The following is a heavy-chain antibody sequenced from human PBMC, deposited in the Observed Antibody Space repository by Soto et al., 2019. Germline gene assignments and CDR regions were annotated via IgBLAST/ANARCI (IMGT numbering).Heavy chain of an antibody. D-gene: IGHD2-21*02. J-gene: IGHJ6*02. CDR1: GDTISTGGYS. V-gene: IGHV4-30-2*01. CDR2: TYHSGNP. Sequence: PSETLSLTCGVSGDTISTGGYSWAWIRQPPGKALEWIGHTYHSGNPYYNPSLKSRVIISVDRSKNQFSLKVSSVTAADTAVYYCARDLWGYCGTDCYPLDVWGQGTTVTVSS. CDR3: ARDLWGYCGTDCYPLDV.